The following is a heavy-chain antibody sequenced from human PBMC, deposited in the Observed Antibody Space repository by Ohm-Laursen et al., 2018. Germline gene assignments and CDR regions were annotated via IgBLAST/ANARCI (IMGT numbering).Heavy chain of an antibody. V-gene: IGHV3-21*04. Sequence: SLRLSCAASGFTFSTYSMNWVRQAPGKGLEWVSSISSRSSYIHYADSVKGRFTISRDNAKDSLFLQMNSLRAEDTAVYYCARDSSGSGGDSDYWGQGTLVTVSS. CDR3: ARDSSGSGGDSDY. CDR2: ISSRSSYI. J-gene: IGHJ4*02. D-gene: IGHD3-10*01. CDR1: GFTFSTYS.